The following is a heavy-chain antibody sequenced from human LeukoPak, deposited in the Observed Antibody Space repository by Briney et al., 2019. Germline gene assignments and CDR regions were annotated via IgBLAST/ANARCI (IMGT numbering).Heavy chain of an antibody. D-gene: IGHD3-22*01. CDR3: ARDYDSSGYYPFY. Sequence: PSETLSLTCTVSGGSISSYYWSWIRQPPRKGLEWIGYIYYSGSTNYNPSLESRVTISVDTSKNQFSLKLSSVTAADTAVYYCARDYDSSGYYPFYWGQGTLVTVSS. CDR1: GGSISSYY. CDR2: IYYSGST. V-gene: IGHV4-59*01. J-gene: IGHJ4*02.